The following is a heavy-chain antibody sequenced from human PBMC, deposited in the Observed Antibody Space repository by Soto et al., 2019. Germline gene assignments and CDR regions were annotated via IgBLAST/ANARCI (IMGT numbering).Heavy chain of an antibody. J-gene: IGHJ5*02. CDR1: GGTFSSYA. D-gene: IGHD6-13*01. Sequence: SVKVSCKASGGTFSSYAISWVRQATGQGLEWMGGIIPIFGTANYAQKFQGRVTITADKSTSTAYMELSSLRSEDTAVYYCATSSSWKNWFDPWGQGTLVTVSS. CDR2: IIPIFGTA. V-gene: IGHV1-69*06. CDR3: ATSSSWKNWFDP.